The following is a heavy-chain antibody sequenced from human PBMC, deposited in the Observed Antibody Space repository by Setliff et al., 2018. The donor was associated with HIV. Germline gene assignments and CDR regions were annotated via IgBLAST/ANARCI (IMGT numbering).Heavy chain of an antibody. Sequence: SETLSLTCAVSGYSISSGYYWGWIRQPPGKGLEWIGSIYHSGSTYYNPSLKSRVTISVDTSKNQFSLKLSSVTAADTAVYYCARDSPFSGPMDVWGKGTTVTVSS. J-gene: IGHJ6*03. D-gene: IGHD3-10*01. CDR3: ARDSPFSGPMDV. CDR1: GYSISSGYY. CDR2: IYHSGST. V-gene: IGHV4-38-2*02.